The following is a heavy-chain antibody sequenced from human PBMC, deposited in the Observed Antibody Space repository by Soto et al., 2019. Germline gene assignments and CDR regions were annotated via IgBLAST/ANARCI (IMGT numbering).Heavy chain of an antibody. CDR1: GYGFTTYG. V-gene: IGHV1-18*01. J-gene: IGHJ4*02. CDR2: ISAHNGNT. Sequence: QVHLVQSGAEVKKPGASVKVSCKGSGYGFTTYGITWVRQAPGQGLEWMAWISAHNGNTNYAQKVQGRVTVTRDTSTSTAYMELRSLRYNDTALYYGARGRYGDYWGQGALVTGSS. CDR3: ARGRYGDY. D-gene: IGHD1-1*01.